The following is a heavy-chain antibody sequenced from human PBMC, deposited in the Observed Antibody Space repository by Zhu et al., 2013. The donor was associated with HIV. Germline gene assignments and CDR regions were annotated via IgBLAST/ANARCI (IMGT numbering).Heavy chain of an antibody. CDR3: GRPIRPNIAVSGTRAGFDP. D-gene: IGHD6-19*01. CDR2: ITYNGRSK. J-gene: IGHJ5*02. CDR1: GFTFSSHA. Sequence: EVQLLESGGGVVQPGGSLRLSCATSGFTFSSHAMSWIRQAPGKGLEWVSSITYNGRSKYHAGSVEGRFTISRDNSNNTLFLHMTDLRPEDTAVYYCGRPIRPNIAVSGTRAGFDPWGQGTLVIVSS. V-gene: IGHV3-23*01.